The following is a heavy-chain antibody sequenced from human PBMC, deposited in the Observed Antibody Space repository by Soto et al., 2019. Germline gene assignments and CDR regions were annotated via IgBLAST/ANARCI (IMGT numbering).Heavy chain of an antibody. J-gene: IGHJ4*02. CDR3: AGSFGVAAAGPFDY. Sequence: LSLTCTVSGGPISSGGYYWSWIRQHPGKGLEWIGYIYYSGSTYYNPSLKSRVTISVDTSKNQFSLKLSSVTAADTAVYYCAGSFGVAAAGPFDYWGQGTLVTVSS. D-gene: IGHD6-13*01. CDR1: GGPISSGGYY. CDR2: IYYSGST. V-gene: IGHV4-31*03.